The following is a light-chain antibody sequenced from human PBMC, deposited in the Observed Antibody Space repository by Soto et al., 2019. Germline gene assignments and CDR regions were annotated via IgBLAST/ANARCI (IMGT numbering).Light chain of an antibody. CDR2: GAS. CDR3: QQYGSSPTWT. CDR1: QSVSSSY. V-gene: IGKV3-20*01. J-gene: IGKJ1*01. Sequence: EIVLTQSPGTLSLSPGERATLSCRASQSVSSSYLAWYQQKPGQAPRLLIYGASCRATGIPDRFSGSGSGTDFTLTISRLEPEDFAVYYCQQYGSSPTWTFGQVTKVEIK.